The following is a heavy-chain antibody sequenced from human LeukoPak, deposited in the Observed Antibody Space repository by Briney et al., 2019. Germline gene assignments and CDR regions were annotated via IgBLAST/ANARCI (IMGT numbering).Heavy chain of an antibody. J-gene: IGHJ4*02. CDR1: GFTVSSNY. D-gene: IGHD1-26*01. CDR3: ARERATDFNYFDY. V-gene: IGHV3-53*04. Sequence: PGGSLILSCAASGFTVSSNYMSWVRQAPGKGLEWVSVIYSGGSTYYADSVKGRFTISRHNSKNTLYLQMNSLRAEDTAVYYCARERATDFNYFDYWGQGTLVTVSS. CDR2: IYSGGST.